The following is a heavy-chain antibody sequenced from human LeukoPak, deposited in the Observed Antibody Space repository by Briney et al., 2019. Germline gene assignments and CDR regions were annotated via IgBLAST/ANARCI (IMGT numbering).Heavy chain of an antibody. V-gene: IGHV1-69*13. CDR3: ERRPERWPQNHRTLDN. CDR1: GYTFTDYY. CDR2: IIPIFGTA. D-gene: IGHD5-24*01. Sequence: GASVKVSCKASGYTFTDYYIHWVRQAPGQGLEWMGGIIPIFGTANYAQKFQGRVTITADESTSTAYMELSSLRLEDTAVYYCERRPERWPQNHRTLDNWGQGTLVTVSS. J-gene: IGHJ4*02.